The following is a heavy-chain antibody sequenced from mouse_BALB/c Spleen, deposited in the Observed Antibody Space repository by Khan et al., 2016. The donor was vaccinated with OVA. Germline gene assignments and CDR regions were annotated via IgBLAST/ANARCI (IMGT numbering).Heavy chain of an antibody. J-gene: IGHJ3*01. D-gene: IGHD4-1*01. CDR2: ISSGGDYT. CDR3: ASHLTGSFAY. V-gene: IGHV5-6*01. Sequence: EVQLQESGGDLVKPGGSLKLSCAASGFIFSSYSMSWVRQTPDKRLEWVATISSGGDYTHYPDSVKGRFTISRDDAKNTLYLQMSSLKSEDTAMYYCASHLTGSFAYWGQGTLVTVSA. CDR1: GFIFSSYS.